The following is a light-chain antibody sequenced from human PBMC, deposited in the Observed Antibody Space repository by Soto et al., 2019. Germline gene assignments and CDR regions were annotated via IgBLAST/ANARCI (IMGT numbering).Light chain of an antibody. CDR1: QSVSSN. V-gene: IGKV3-15*01. CDR2: GAS. CDR3: QQYNKWPPLT. Sequence: EIVMTQSPATLSVSPGERATLSCRASQSVSSNFAWYQQKPGQAPRLLIYGASTRATGIPARFSGSGSGTELTLTLSSLQSEDFSVYYCQQYNKWPPLTFGGGTKVQIK. J-gene: IGKJ4*01.